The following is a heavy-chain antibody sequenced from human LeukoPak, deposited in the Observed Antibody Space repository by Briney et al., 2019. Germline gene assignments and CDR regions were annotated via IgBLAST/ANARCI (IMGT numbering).Heavy chain of an antibody. V-gene: IGHV1-46*01. J-gene: IGHJ4*02. CDR3: ARGIAAAGAFDY. CDR1: GYTFTGYY. D-gene: IGHD6-13*01. Sequence: PGASVKVSCKASGYTFTGYYMHWVRQAPGQGLEWMGIINPSGGSTSYAQKFQGRVTMTRDMSTSTVYMELSSLRSEDTAVYYCARGIAAAGAFDYWGQGTLVTVSS. CDR2: INPSGGST.